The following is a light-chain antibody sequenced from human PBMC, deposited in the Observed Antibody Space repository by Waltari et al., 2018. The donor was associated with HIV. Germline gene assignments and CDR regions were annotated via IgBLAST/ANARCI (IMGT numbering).Light chain of an antibody. CDR1: QTVLNRSSNRNS. Sequence: DIVLTQSPEYLVVSLGERASIHGKSSQTVLNRSSNRNSLAWYQQKPGQPPKLLIDWASNRESGVPDRFSCSGSGTDFTLTISSLQAEDVAIYYCQQYFSSPNTFGPGTKVEV. J-gene: IGKJ1*01. V-gene: IGKV4-1*01. CDR2: WAS. CDR3: QQYFSSPNT.